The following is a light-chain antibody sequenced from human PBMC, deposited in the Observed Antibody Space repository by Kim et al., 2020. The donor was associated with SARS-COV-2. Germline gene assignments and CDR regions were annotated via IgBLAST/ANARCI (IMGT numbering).Light chain of an antibody. CDR2: KAS. V-gene: IGKV1-5*03. CDR3: QQYNSYLYT. CDR1: QSISSW. Sequence: SASLEDRVTITCRASQSISSWLAWYQQKPGKAPKLLIYKASSLESGVPSRFSGSGSGTEFTLTISSLQPDDFATYYCQQYNSYLYTFGQGTKLEI. J-gene: IGKJ2*01.